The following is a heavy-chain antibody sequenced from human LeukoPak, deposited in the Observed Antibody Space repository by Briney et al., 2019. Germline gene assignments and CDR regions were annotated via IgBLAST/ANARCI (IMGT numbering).Heavy chain of an antibody. J-gene: IGHJ5*02. CDR3: ARDPLRFLEWHNWFDP. Sequence: SVKVSCKASGGTFSSYAISWVRQAPGQGLEWMGGIIPIFGTANYAQKFQGRVTITADESTSTAYMELSSLRSDDTAVYYCARDPLRFLEWHNWFDPWGQGTLVTVSS. CDR2: IIPIFGTA. CDR1: GGTFSSYA. D-gene: IGHD3-3*01. V-gene: IGHV1-69*01.